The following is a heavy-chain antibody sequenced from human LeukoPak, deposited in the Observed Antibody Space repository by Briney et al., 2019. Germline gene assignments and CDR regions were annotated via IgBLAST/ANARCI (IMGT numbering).Heavy chain of an antibody. CDR3: ATSRLVVTDIPGYFDY. D-gene: IGHD2-21*02. J-gene: IGHJ4*02. Sequence: ASVKASCKVSGYTLTELSMHWVRQAPGKGLEWMGGFDPEDGETIYAQKFQGRVTMTEDTSTDTAYMELSSLRSEDTAVYYCATSRLVVTDIPGYFDYWGQGTLVTVSS. CDR1: GYTLTELS. CDR2: FDPEDGET. V-gene: IGHV1-24*01.